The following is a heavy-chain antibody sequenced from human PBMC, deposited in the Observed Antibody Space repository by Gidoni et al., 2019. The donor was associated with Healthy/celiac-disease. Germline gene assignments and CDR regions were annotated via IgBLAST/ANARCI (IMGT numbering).Heavy chain of an antibody. CDR2: IYYSGST. CDR3: ARRIAAAGEDLGGWFDP. Sequence: QVQLQESGPGLVKPSETLSLTCTVSGGSISSYYWSWIRQPPGKGLEWIGYIYYSGSTNYNPSLKSRVTISVDTSKNQFSLKLSSVTAADTAVYYCARRIAAAGEDLGGWFDPWGQGTLVTVSS. D-gene: IGHD6-13*01. V-gene: IGHV4-59*01. CDR1: GGSISSYY. J-gene: IGHJ5*02.